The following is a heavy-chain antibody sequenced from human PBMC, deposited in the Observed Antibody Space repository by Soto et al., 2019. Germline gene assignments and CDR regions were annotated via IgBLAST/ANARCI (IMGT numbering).Heavy chain of an antibody. CDR2: ISYDGRSK. J-gene: IGHJ6*02. CDR3: AKDTFAYFSGGSCLYYYGMDV. CDR1: GFTFTTYG. V-gene: IGHV3-30*18. D-gene: IGHD2-15*01. Sequence: QAQLVESGGGAVQPGRSLRLSCAAPGFTFTTYGMHWVRQAPGKGLEWVAVISYDGRSKYYADSVKGRFTVSRDNSNNTVYLQLNSLRAEDTAVYYCAKDTFAYFSGGSCLYYYGMDVWGQGTTVTVSS.